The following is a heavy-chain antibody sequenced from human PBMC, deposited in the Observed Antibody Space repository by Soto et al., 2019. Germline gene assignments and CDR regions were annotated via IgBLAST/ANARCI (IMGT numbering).Heavy chain of an antibody. J-gene: IGHJ5*02. CDR2: ISYDGSNK. V-gene: IGHV3-30*18. Sequence: QVQLVESGGGVVQPGRSLRLSCAASGFTFRRYGMHWVRQASGNGLELVAVISYDGSNKYYADSVKGRFTISRDNSKNTLYLQMNSLRAEDTAVYYCAKDLYYFWSGYPPYNLFDPCCQGALITISS. D-gene: IGHD3-3*01. CDR3: AKDLYYFWSGYPPYNLFDP. CDR1: GFTFRRYG.